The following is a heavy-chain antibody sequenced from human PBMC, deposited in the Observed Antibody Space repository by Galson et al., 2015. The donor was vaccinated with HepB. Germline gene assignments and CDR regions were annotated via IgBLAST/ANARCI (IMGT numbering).Heavy chain of an antibody. CDR1: GFSFSGYA. Sequence: SLRLSCAASGFSFSGYAMSWVRQAPGKGLQWVSSISGSGNTTYYADSVKGRFTMSRYNSKNTLTLQMNSLRVEDTAVYYCAKGAVRQWRFGSWGQGTLVTV. CDR3: AKGAVRQWRFGS. CDR2: ISGSGNTT. V-gene: IGHV3-23*01. D-gene: IGHD6-19*01. J-gene: IGHJ5*02.